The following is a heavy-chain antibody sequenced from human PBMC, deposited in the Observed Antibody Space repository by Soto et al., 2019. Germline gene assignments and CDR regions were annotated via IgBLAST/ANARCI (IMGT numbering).Heavy chain of an antibody. D-gene: IGHD2-15*01. CDR2: INGDGTGT. Sequence: EVQLVESGGGLVQPGGSLRLSCAASGFTFSSYWMHWVRQAPGKGLVWVSRINGDGTGTSYADSVKGRFTISRDNAKNTLYLQMNGLRAEDTAVYFCNFVGGFDIWGQGTMVTVSS. V-gene: IGHV3-74*01. CDR1: GFTFSSYW. CDR3: NFVGGFDI. J-gene: IGHJ3*02.